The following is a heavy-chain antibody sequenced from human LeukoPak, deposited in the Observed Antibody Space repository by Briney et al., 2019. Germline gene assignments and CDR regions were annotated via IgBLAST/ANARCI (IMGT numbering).Heavy chain of an antibody. Sequence: GGSLRLSCAASGFNFNIYRMNWVRQAPGKGLEWVSYISSSSSTIYYADFVKGRFTISRDNAKNSLYLQMNSLRDEDTAVYYCARRSISYGTSAYWAYYGMDVWGHGTTVTVSS. V-gene: IGHV3-48*02. D-gene: IGHD3-22*01. CDR1: GFNFNIYR. CDR3: ARRSISYGTSAYWAYYGMDV. J-gene: IGHJ6*02. CDR2: ISSSSSTI.